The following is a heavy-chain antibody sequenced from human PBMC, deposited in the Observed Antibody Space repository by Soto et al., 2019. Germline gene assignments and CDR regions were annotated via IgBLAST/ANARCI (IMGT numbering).Heavy chain of an antibody. CDR3: ATGYCSGGTCNWFDP. D-gene: IGHD2-15*01. CDR1: GFTFSHYS. CDR2: ISSSSSMI. Sequence: QLVESGGGLVQPGGSLRLSCAASGFTFSHYSMNWVRQAPGKGLEWVSYISSSSSMISYADSVKGRFTISRDNAKNSLYLQMNSLRDEDTAKYFCATGYCSGGTCNWFDPWVQGPLVTVSS. V-gene: IGHV3-48*02. J-gene: IGHJ5*02.